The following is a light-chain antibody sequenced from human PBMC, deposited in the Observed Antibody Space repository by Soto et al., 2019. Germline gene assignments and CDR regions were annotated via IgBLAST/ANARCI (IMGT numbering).Light chain of an antibody. Sequence: QSALTQPASVSGSPGQSITISCTGTSSDVGGYNYVYWYQQHPGKAPKLMIYDVSNRPSGVSNRFSGSKSGNTASLTISGLQAEDEADYYCSSYTRSSTGVFGGGTKLTVL. J-gene: IGLJ2*01. CDR3: SSYTRSSTGV. CDR2: DVS. V-gene: IGLV2-14*01. CDR1: SSDVGGYNY.